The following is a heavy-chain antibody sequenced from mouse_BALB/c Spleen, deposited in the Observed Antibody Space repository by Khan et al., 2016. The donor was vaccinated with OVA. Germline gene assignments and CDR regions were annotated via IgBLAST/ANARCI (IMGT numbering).Heavy chain of an antibody. Sequence: EVQLVESGPGLVKPSQSLSLTCTVTGYSITSDYAWNWIRQFPGNKLEWMGYISSSGSTNSNPALKSRISITRDTSKNQFFLQLNSVTTEDTATYYCARDGYRYNYARDYWGQGTTVTISS. CDR3: ARDGYRYNYARDY. V-gene: IGHV3-2*02. CDR2: ISSSGST. CDR1: GYSITSDYA. D-gene: IGHD2-3*01. J-gene: IGHJ4*01.